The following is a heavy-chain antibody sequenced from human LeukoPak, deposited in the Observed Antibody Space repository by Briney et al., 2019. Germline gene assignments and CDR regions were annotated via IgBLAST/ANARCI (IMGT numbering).Heavy chain of an antibody. J-gene: IGHJ3*02. CDR2: ISYDGSNK. CDR1: GFTFSSYA. V-gene: IGHV3-30*04. D-gene: IGHD3-10*01. Sequence: GGSLRLSCAASGFTFSSYAMHWVRQAPGKGLEWVAVISYDGSNKYYADSVKGRFTISRDNSKHTLYLQMNSLRAEDTAVYYCARGDTMVRGVTGAFDIWGQGTMVTVSS. CDR3: ARGDTMVRGVTGAFDI.